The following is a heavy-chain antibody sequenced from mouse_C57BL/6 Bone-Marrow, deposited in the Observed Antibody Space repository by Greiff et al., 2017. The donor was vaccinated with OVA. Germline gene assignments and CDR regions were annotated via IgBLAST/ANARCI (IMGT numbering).Heavy chain of an antibody. CDR1: GYTFTDYY. CDR3: AKRDYDGTLEAY. CDR2: INPNNGGT. D-gene: IGHD1-1*01. Sequence: EVQLQQSGPELVKPGASVKISCKASGYTFTDYYMNWVKQSHGKSLEWIGDINPNNGGTSYNQKFKGKATLTVDKSSSTAYMELRSLTSEDSAVDYYAKRDYDGTLEAYWGQGTLVTVSA. V-gene: IGHV1-26*01. J-gene: IGHJ3*01.